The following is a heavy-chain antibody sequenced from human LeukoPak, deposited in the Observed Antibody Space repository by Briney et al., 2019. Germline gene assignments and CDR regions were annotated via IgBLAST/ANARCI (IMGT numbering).Heavy chain of an antibody. V-gene: IGHV3-74*01. Sequence: GGSLRLSCAASGFTLNEFWMHWVRQVPGKGLMWVSRIHKDGLHTWYADSMKGRFTISRDNAENTVYLQLNSLRVEDTAVHYCARESEAAGTYYLDHWGQGNLVTVSS. J-gene: IGHJ4*02. CDR1: GFTLNEFW. D-gene: IGHD6-25*01. CDR3: ARESEAAGTYYLDH. CDR2: IHKDGLHT.